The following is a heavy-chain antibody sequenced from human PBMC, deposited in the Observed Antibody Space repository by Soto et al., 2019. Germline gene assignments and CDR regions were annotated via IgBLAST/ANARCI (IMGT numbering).Heavy chain of an antibody. V-gene: IGHV4-39*01. Sequence: PSGTLSLTCAVSGGSISTSNDYWGWLPQRPGQGLEWIVSIYGSGSIYYNPPYPSRVTRPVDTSNNQLTKMLSSVTDTDTAVYSAASRSTFYTGSFAFWGQGTLVTVSS. CDR2: IYGSGSI. CDR1: GGSISTSNDY. D-gene: IGHD3-16*01. CDR3: ASRSTFYTGSFAF. J-gene: IGHJ4*02.